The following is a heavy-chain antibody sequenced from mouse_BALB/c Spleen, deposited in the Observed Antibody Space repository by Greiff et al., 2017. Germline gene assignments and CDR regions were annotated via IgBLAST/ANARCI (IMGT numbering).Heavy chain of an antibody. D-gene: IGHD2-1*01. Sequence: ESGPGLVKPSQSLSLTCTVTGYSITSDYAWNWIRQFPGNKLGWMGYISYSGSTSYNPSLKSRISITRDTSKNQFFLQLNSVTTEDTATYYCARFSYGNYFDYWGQGTTLTVSS. CDR1: GYSITSDYA. CDR2: ISYSGST. J-gene: IGHJ2*01. V-gene: IGHV3-2*02. CDR3: ARFSYGNYFDY.